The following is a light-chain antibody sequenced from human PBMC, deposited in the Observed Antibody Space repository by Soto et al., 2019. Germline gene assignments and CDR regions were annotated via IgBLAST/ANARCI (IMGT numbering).Light chain of an antibody. Sequence: QSVLTQPPSVSAAPGQKVTISCSGSRSNIGNNYVSWYQQLPGTAPKLLIYDNNKRPSGIPDRFSGSKSGTSATLGITGLQTGDEADYYCGTWDSSLSAGYVFGTGTKLTVL. V-gene: IGLV1-51*01. J-gene: IGLJ1*01. CDR1: RSNIGNNY. CDR3: GTWDSSLSAGYV. CDR2: DNN.